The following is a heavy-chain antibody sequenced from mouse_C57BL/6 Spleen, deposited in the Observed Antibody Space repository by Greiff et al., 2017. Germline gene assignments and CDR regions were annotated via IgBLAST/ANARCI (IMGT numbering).Heavy chain of an antibody. J-gene: IGHJ2*01. CDR3: ASLITTVNY. V-gene: IGHV3-8*01. Sequence: EVKLQESGPGLAKPSQTLSLTCSVTGYSITSYYWNWIRKFPGNKLEYMGYISYSGSTYYNPSLKSRISITRDTSKNQYYLQLNSVTTEDTATYYCASLITTVNYWGQGTTLTVAS. CDR2: ISYSGST. CDR1: GYSITSYY. D-gene: IGHD1-1*01.